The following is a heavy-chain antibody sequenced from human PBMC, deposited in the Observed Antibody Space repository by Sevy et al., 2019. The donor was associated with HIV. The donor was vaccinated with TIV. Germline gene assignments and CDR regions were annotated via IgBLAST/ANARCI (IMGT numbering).Heavy chain of an antibody. V-gene: IGHV3-30*02. D-gene: IGHD6-6*01. CDR1: GFTFSNYG. Sequence: GGSLRRSCSASGFTFSNYGMHWVRQAPGKGLEWVALIRLDASTKYDKDSVKGRFTVSKDNAKNILYLQMNSLRPEDTAVYYCANDLTGRYTSSSGDFDYWGQGTLVTVSS. J-gene: IGHJ4*02. CDR3: ANDLTGRYTSSSGDFDY. CDR2: IRLDASTK.